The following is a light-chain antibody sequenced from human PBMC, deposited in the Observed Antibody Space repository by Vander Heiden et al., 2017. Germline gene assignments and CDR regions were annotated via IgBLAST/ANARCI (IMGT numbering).Light chain of an antibody. J-gene: IGKJ4*01. CDR3: QHYNNWPPA. CDR1: QNINFN. Sequence: DIVVTQSPATLSLSPGERATLSCWASQNINFNLAWHQQRPGQAPRLLIYGASTRATGVPDRFSGSWSGTEFTLTISSLQSEDSAVYYCQHYNNWPPAFGGGTKVEIK. V-gene: IGKV3-15*01. CDR2: GAS.